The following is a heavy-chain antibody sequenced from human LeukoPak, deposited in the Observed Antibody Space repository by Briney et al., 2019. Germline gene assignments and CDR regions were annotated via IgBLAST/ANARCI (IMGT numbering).Heavy chain of an antibody. CDR3: AREGGYYGDYEGYYFDY. V-gene: IGHV3-7*03. CDR1: GFTFSSYW. Sequence: GGSLRLSCAASGFTFSSYWMSWVRQAPGKGLEWVAYIKQDGSEKYYVDSVKGRFTISRDNAKNSLYLQMNSLRAEDTAVYYCAREGGYYGDYEGYYFDYWGQGTLVTVSS. CDR2: IKQDGSEK. J-gene: IGHJ4*02. D-gene: IGHD4-17*01.